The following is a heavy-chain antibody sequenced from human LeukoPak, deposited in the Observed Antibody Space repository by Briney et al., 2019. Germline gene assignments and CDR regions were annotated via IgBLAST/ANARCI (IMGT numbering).Heavy chain of an antibody. CDR2: ISWDSRNI. Sequence: GGSLRLSCAASGFTFDDYAMFWLRQAPGEGLEWVSGISWDSRNIGYAAYVKGRFTVSRDNGKNSLYVQINSLRVEDTALYYCARGNRDTSGFYYYYGMDVWGQGTTVSVSS. CDR1: GFTFDDYA. D-gene: IGHD6-19*01. CDR3: ARGNRDTSGFYYYYGMDV. V-gene: IGHV3-9*01. J-gene: IGHJ6*02.